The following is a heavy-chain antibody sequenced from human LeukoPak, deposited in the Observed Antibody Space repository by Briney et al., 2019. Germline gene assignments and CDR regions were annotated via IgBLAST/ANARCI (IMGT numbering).Heavy chain of an antibody. CDR3: ARCSGYSNWFDP. J-gene: IGHJ5*02. CDR2: IYYSGST. V-gene: IGHV4-59*01. D-gene: IGHD3-22*01. Sequence: SETLSLTCTVSGGPISSYYWSWIRQPPGKGLEWIGYIYYSGSTNYNASLKSRVTISVDTSKNQYSLKLSSVTAADTAVYYCARCSGYSNWFDPWGQGTLVTVSS. CDR1: GGPISSYY.